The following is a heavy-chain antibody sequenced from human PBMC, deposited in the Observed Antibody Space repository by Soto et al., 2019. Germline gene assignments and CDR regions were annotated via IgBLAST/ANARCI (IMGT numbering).Heavy chain of an antibody. CDR1: GASISSNKW. Sequence: KFSETLSLTCAVSGASISSNKWWIWVRQPPGKGLEWIGGIYHSGSANYNPSLKSRVTISVDKSKNQFSLKLSSVTAADTAVYYCATRNDGSGSLDYWGQGALVTVSS. CDR2: IYHSGSA. CDR3: ATRNDGSGSLDY. J-gene: IGHJ4*02. D-gene: IGHD3-10*01. V-gene: IGHV4-4*02.